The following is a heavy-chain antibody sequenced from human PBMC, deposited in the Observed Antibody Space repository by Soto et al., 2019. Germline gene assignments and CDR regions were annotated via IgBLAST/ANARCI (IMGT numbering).Heavy chain of an antibody. CDR2: ISAYNGNT. D-gene: IGHD2-15*01. Sequence: ASVKVSCKASGYTFTSYGISWVRQAPGQGLGWMGWISAYNGNTNYAQKLQGRVTMTTDTSTSTAYMELRSLRSDDTAVYYCARVWPQGYCSGGSCYLGTNWFDPWGQGTLVTVSS. J-gene: IGHJ5*02. V-gene: IGHV1-18*01. CDR1: GYTFTSYG. CDR3: ARVWPQGYCSGGSCYLGTNWFDP.